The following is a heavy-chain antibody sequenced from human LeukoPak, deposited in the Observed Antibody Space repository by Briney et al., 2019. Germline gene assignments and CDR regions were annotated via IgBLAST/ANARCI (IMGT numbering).Heavy chain of an antibody. J-gene: IGHJ4*02. V-gene: IGHV1-69*02. Sequence: GASVKVSCKASGGTFSSYTISWVRQAPGQGLEWMGRIIPILGIANYAQKFQGRVTITADKSTSTAYMELSSLRSEDTAVYYCALFGMVIKRAVFDYWGQGTLVTVSS. CDR1: GGTFSSYT. D-gene: IGHD3-3*01. CDR3: ALFGMVIKRAVFDY. CDR2: IIPILGIA.